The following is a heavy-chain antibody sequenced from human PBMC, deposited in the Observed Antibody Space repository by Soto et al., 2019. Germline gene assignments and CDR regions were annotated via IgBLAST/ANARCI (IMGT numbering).Heavy chain of an antibody. J-gene: IGHJ4*02. V-gene: IGHV3-74*01. D-gene: IGHD5-18*01. CDR3: ARESHSYGYPLYYFDY. CDR2: INSDGSST. CDR1: GFTFSSYW. Sequence: LRLSCAASGFTFSSYWMHWVRQAPGKGLVWVSRINSDGSSTSYADSVKGRFTISRDNAKNTLYLQMNSLRAEDTAVYYCARESHSYGYPLYYFDYWGQGTLVTVSS.